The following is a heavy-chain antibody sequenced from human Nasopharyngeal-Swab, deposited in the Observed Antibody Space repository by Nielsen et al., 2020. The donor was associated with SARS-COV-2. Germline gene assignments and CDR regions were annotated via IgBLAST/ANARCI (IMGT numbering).Heavy chain of an antibody. CDR2: ISSSSSYI. V-gene: IGHV3-21*01. Sequence: GESLKISCAASGFTFSSYSMNWVRQAPGKGPEWVSSISSSSSYIYYADSVKGRFTISRDNAKNSLYLQMNSLRAEDTAVYYCARDLGDDAFDIWGQGTMVTVSS. CDR3: ARDLGDDAFDI. D-gene: IGHD3-16*01. J-gene: IGHJ3*02. CDR1: GFTFSSYS.